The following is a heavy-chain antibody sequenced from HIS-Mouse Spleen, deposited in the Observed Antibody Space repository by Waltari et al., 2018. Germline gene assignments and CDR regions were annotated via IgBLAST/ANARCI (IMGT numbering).Heavy chain of an antibody. CDR2: INPSGGST. Sequence: QVQLVQSGAEVKKPGASVKVSCKASGYTFTSYYMHWVRQAPRQGLEWMGIINPSGGSTSYAQKFQGRVTMTRDTSTSTVYMELSSLRSEDTAVYYCARDRAGNYYYYYGMDVWGQGTTVTVSS. CDR1: GYTFTSYY. V-gene: IGHV1-46*03. D-gene: IGHD6-19*01. CDR3: ARDRAGNYYYYYGMDV. J-gene: IGHJ6*02.